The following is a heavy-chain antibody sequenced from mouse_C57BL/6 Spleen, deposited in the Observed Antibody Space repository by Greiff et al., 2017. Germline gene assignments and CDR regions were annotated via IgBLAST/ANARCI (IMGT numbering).Heavy chain of an antibody. V-gene: IGHV1-59*01. Sequence: QVQLKQPGAELVRPGTSVKLSCKASGYTFTSYWMHWVKQRPGQGLEWIGVIDPSDSYTNYNQKFKGKATLTVDTSSSTAYMQLSSLTSEDSAVYYWARELRLKYAMDYWGQGTSVTVSS. J-gene: IGHJ4*01. CDR2: IDPSDSYT. CDR3: ARELRLKYAMDY. CDR1: GYTFTSYW. D-gene: IGHD3-2*02.